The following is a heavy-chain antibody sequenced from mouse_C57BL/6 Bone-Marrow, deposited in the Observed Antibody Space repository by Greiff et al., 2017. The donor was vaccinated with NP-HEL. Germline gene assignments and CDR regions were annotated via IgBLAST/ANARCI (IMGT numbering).Heavy chain of an antibody. Sequence: EVKVVESGGGLVQPGGSLSLSCAASGFTFTDYYMSWVRQPPGKALEWLGFIRSKANGYTTEYSASVKGRFTISRDNSQSILYLQMNALRAEDSATYYCARGGMDYWGQGTSVTVSS. CDR1: GFTFTDYY. CDR2: IRSKANGYTT. V-gene: IGHV7-3*01. CDR3: ARGGMDY. J-gene: IGHJ4*01.